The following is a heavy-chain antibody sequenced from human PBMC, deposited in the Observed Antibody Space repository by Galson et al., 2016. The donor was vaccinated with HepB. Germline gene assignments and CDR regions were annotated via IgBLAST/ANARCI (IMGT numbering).Heavy chain of an antibody. CDR2: TYYRSKWYN. CDR3: AKCIASRGVYYYYYGMDV. Sequence: CAISGDSVSSNSAAWNWIRQSPSRGLEWLGRTYYRSKWYNDYAVSVKSRIIVNPDTSKNQFSLQLNSVTPEDTAVYYCAKCIASRGVYYYYYGMDVWGQGTTVTVSS. D-gene: IGHD6-13*01. J-gene: IGHJ6*02. CDR1: GDSVSSNSAA. V-gene: IGHV6-1*01.